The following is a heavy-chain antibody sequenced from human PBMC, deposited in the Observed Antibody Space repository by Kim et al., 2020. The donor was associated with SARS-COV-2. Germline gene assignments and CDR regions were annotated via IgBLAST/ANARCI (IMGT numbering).Heavy chain of an antibody. Sequence: YVDSVKGRFTISRDNAKTSLYLQMNSLRDEDTAVYYCARVYGDYDYYFGYWGQGTLVTVSS. D-gene: IGHD4-17*01. J-gene: IGHJ4*02. CDR3: ARVYGDYDYYFGY. V-gene: IGHV3-7*04.